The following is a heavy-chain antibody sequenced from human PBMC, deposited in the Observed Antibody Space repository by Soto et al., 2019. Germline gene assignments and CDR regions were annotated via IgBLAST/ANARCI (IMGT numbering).Heavy chain of an antibody. CDR1: GYSFTSYW. D-gene: IGHD3-3*01. V-gene: IGHV5-10-1*01. Sequence: GESLKISCKGSGYSFTSYWISCVRQMPGKGLEWMVRIDPSDSYTNYSPSFQGHVTISADKSISTAYLQWSSLKASDTAMYYSARGPEDYDFWSGYRNSKYYFHYWGKGPLVTV. CDR2: IDPSDSYT. J-gene: IGHJ4*02. CDR3: ARGPEDYDFWSGYRNSKYYFHY.